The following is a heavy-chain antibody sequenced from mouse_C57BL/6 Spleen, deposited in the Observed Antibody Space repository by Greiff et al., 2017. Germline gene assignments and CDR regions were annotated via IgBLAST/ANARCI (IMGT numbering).Heavy chain of an antibody. D-gene: IGHD1-1*01. V-gene: IGHV1-15*01. CDR1: GYTFTDYE. J-gene: IGHJ3*01. Sequence: VQLQQSGAELVRPGASVTLSCKASGYTFTDYEMHWVKQTPVHGLEWIGAIDPETGGTAYNQKFKGKAILTADKSSSTAYMELRSLTSEDSAVYYCTSDYGSSGGFAYWGQGTLVTVSA. CDR3: TSDYGSSGGFAY. CDR2: IDPETGGT.